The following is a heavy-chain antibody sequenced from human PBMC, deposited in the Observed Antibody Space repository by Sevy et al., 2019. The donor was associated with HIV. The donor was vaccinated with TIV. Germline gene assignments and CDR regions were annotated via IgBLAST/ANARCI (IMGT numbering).Heavy chain of an antibody. D-gene: IGHD3-10*01. CDR1: GDSVSTYSAA. CDR2: TYYKSKWYN. Sequence: KQSQTLSLTCAISGDSVSTYSAAWNWIRQSPSRGLEWLGRTYYKSKWYNDYALSVKSRISINPDTPKNQISLQLNSVTPEDTAVYYCARESRWFFFHFDYWGQGTLVTVSS. CDR3: ARESRWFFFHFDY. J-gene: IGHJ4*02. V-gene: IGHV6-1*01.